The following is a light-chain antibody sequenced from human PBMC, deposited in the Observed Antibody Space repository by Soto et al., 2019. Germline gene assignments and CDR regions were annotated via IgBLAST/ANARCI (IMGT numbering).Light chain of an antibody. J-gene: IGKJ2*01. Sequence: DIRMPQSPSTLSASVGERVTITCRASQSINSWLAWYQQKPGKAPNLLISDASSLESGVPSRFSGSGSGTEFTLTISSLQPGDFATYYCQQYNYYPYTFGQGTKLEIK. CDR1: QSINSW. CDR3: QQYNYYPYT. V-gene: IGKV1-5*01. CDR2: DAS.